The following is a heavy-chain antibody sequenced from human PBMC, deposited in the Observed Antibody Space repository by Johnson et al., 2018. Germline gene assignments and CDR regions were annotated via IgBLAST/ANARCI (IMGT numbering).Heavy chain of an antibody. V-gene: IGHV3-49*03. D-gene: IGHD2-2*01. CDR1: GFTFGDYA. J-gene: IGHJ6*03. Sequence: EVQLLESGGGLVQXGRSLRLSCTASGFTFGDYAMSWFRQAPGKGLEWVGFIRSKAYGGTTEYAASVKGRFTISGDDSKRIAYLQMNRLKTEDTAVYYCTRAWVYCSSTSCYGDYYYMDVWGKGTTVTVSS. CDR3: TRAWVYCSSTSCYGDYYYMDV. CDR2: IRSKAYGGTT.